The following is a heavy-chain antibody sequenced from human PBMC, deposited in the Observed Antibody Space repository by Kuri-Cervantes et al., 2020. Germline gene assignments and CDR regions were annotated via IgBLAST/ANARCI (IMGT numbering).Heavy chain of an antibody. CDR3: ARDPYCSGGNCYSVY. V-gene: IGHV3-30*03. CDR2: ISSDGNNK. CDR1: GFTFSSYG. Sequence: GESLKISCAASGFTFSSYGMHWVRQAPGKGLEWVAVISSDGNNKYYADSVKGRFTISRDNSKNTLYLQMNSLRAEDTAVYYCARDPYCSGGNCYSVYWGQGTLVTVSS. D-gene: IGHD2-15*01. J-gene: IGHJ4*02.